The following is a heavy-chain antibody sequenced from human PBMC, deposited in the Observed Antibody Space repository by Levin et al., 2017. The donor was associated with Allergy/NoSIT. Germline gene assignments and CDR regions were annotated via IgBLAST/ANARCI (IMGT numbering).Heavy chain of an antibody. V-gene: IGHV2-5*02. D-gene: IGHD2-15*01. J-gene: IGHJ4*02. Sequence: SGPTLVKPTQTLTLTCTFSGFSLSSSGMGVGWIRQPPGKALEWLAIFYWDDDKWYNPSLKSRLTITTDTGKNVVVLMMTNMDAVDTATYYCAHGSRRRSCTGGSCYSFDYWGQGILVTVSS. CDR3: AHGSRRRSCTGGSCYSFDY. CDR2: FYWDDDK. CDR1: GFSLSSSGMG.